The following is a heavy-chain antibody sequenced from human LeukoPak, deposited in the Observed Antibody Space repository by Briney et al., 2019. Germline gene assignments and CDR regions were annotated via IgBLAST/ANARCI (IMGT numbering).Heavy chain of an antibody. CDR1: GFSFGTSS. J-gene: IGHJ6*02. CDR2: IHHDGSGT. Sequence: GGSLRLSCLASGFSFGTSSMHWIRQTAGKGLEYVSAIHHDGSGTFYTDSVKDRFTISRDNSKNTLYLQMRSLRTEDTAVYYCVKDPFFHYGMDLWGQGTTVTVSS. D-gene: IGHD3-16*01. CDR3: VKDPFFHYGMDL. V-gene: IGHV3-64D*06.